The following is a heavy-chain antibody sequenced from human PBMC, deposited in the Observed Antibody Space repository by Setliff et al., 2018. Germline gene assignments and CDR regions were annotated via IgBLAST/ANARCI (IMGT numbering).Heavy chain of an antibody. CDR1: GFTFRKYW. J-gene: IGHJ6*03. CDR2: ISPDGTIT. V-gene: IGHV3-74*01. CDR3: ASIDWGENFYNTDV. D-gene: IGHD7-27*01. Sequence: GESLKISCGASGFTFRKYWMYWVRQVPGKGLVWVSRISPDGTITNYADSVKGRFTISRDDAKNTLYLQMNSLRGEDTAVYFCASIDWGENFYNTDVWGKGTTVTV.